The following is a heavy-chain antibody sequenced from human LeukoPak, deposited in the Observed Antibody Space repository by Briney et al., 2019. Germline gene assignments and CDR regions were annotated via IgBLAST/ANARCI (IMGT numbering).Heavy chain of an antibody. V-gene: IGHV3-23*01. CDR2: ISASGSNT. D-gene: IGHD1-1*01. CDR3: ARTPNWNDGADAFDI. J-gene: IGHJ3*02. CDR1: GFRFGDFA. Sequence: GGSLRLSCEASGFRFGDFAMSWVRQTPGKGLEWVSGISASGSNTYYAASVKGRFTSSRDNSKNILYLQMNSLRAEDTAVYYCARTPNWNDGADAFDIWGQGTMVTVSS.